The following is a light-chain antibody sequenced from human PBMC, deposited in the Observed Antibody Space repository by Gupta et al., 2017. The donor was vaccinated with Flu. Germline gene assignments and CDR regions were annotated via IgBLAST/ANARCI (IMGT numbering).Light chain of an antibody. CDR3: QKYGSGRRT. V-gene: IGKV3-20*01. J-gene: IGKJ4*02. CDR1: QSVSSSY. Sequence: VLTPSPRTLSLSPVERSTLSCRASQSVSSSYLAWYQQKPGKAPRLLIYGASSRATGIPDRFSGSGSGTDFTLTISRLEPEDVAVYYCQKYGSGRRTFGEGTKVEIK. CDR2: GAS.